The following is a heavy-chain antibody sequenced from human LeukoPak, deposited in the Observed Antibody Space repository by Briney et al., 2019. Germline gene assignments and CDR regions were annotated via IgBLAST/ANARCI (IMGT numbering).Heavy chain of an antibody. CDR2: MNPNSGNT. J-gene: IGHJ3*02. V-gene: IGHV1-8*01. Sequence: WMNPNSGNTGYAQKFQGRVTMTRNTSISTAYMELSSLRSEDTAVYYCARADYYASDAFDIWGQGTMVTVSS. CDR3: ARADYYASDAFDI. D-gene: IGHD3-10*01.